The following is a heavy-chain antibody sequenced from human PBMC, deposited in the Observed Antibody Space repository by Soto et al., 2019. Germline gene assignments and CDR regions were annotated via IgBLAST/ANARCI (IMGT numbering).Heavy chain of an antibody. CDR2: IYYSGTT. CDR3: PSSVITRPNWFDP. Sequence: TLSLTCTVSGGPISNYYWSWIRQPPGKGLEWIGYIYYSGTTNHNPSFKSRVTISMDTSKNQFSLKLSSVTAADTAVYYCPSSVITRPNWFDPWGQGTLVTVSS. V-gene: IGHV4-59*08. CDR1: GGPISNYY. D-gene: IGHD3-3*01. J-gene: IGHJ5*02.